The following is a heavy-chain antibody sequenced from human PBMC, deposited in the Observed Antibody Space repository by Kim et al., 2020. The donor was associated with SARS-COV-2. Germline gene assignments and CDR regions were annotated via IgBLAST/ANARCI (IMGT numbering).Heavy chain of an antibody. CDR1: GFTFSSYW. CDR2: IKQDGSEK. Sequence: GGSLRLSCAASGFTFSSYWMSWVRQAPGKGLGWVANIKQDGSEKYYVDSVKGRFTISRDNAKNSLYLQMNSLRAEDTAVYFCARYFLPKFSSSWYRFDYWGQGTLVTGSS. D-gene: IGHD6-13*01. CDR3: ARYFLPKFSSSWYRFDY. V-gene: IGHV3-7*03. J-gene: IGHJ4*02.